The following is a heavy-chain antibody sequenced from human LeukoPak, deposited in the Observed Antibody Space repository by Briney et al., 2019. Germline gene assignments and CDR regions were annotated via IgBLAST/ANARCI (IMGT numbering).Heavy chain of an antibody. D-gene: IGHD3-22*01. CDR3: ARGHYYDSSGSLFDY. J-gene: IGHJ4*02. V-gene: IGHV1-18*01. CDR1: GYSFTTFA. Sequence: ASVKVSCKASGYSFTTFAMNWVRQAPGQGLEWMGRISPYNGNTKYAQKFQGRVTMTTDTSTSTAYMELSSLRSEDTAVYYCARGHYYDSSGSLFDYWGQGTLVTVSS. CDR2: ISPYNGNT.